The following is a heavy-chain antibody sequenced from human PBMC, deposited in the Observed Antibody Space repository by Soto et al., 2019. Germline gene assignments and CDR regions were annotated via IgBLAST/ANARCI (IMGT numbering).Heavy chain of an antibody. Sequence: PGGSLRLSCAASGFTVSSNYMSWVRQAPGKGLEWVSILYSGGITYYADSVKGRFTISRDNSKSTLYLQMSSLRVEDTAVYYCATSEGRYYFDYWGQGTLVTVSS. CDR3: ATSEGRYYFDY. J-gene: IGHJ4*02. CDR1: GFTVSSNY. CDR2: LYSGGIT. V-gene: IGHV3-66*01.